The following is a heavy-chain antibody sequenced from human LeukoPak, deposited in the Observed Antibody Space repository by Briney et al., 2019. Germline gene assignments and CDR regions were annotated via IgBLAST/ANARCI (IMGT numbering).Heavy chain of an antibody. V-gene: IGHV1-2*06. CDR1: VYTFTVHF. J-gene: IGHJ4*02. CDR3: ARIDSGWFGVSF. D-gene: IGHD6-19*01. CDR2: INPNSGAT. Sequence: ASVTVSFKSSVYTFTVHFIHWVRQAPGQGLEWMGRINPNSGATNATQKFQDRVNMTRDRSISTAFMELSGLRSDDTAIYYCARIDSGWFGVSFWGQGTLVTVSS.